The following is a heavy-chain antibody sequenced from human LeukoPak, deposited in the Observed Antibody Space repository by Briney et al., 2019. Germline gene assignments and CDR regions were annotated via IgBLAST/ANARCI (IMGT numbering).Heavy chain of an antibody. V-gene: IGHV1-8*01. CDR2: GNPNSGNT. CDR3: ARPGGVWFGELGLGGMAS. J-gene: IGHJ6*02. Sequence: ASVRVSCKATEDSIASYAINRVRQAAGQWLEWVGWGNPNSGNTGYAQKFQGRVTMTRNTSITTAYMELSGLTFEDTAVYYCARPGGVWFGELGLGGMASWGQGTTVTVSS. CDR1: EDSIASYA. D-gene: IGHD3-10*01.